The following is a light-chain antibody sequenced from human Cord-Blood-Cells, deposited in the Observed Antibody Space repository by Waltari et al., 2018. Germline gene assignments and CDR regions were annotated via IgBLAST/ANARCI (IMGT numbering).Light chain of an antibody. CDR2: EVS. V-gene: IGLV2-18*02. Sequence: QSALTQPPSVSGSPGQSVTISCTGTSSDVGSYNRVSWYQQPPGTAPKLMIYEVSKRPSGAPDRSSGSRSGNTASLTISGLQAEDEADYYCSSYTSSSTYVFGTGTKVTVL. CDR3: SSYTSSSTYV. J-gene: IGLJ1*01. CDR1: SSDVGSYNR.